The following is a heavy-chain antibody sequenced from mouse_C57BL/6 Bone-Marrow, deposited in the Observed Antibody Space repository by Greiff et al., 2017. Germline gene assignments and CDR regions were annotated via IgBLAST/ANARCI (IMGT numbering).Heavy chain of an antibody. CDR2: INPSNGGT. CDR1: GYTFTSYW. Sequence: QVQLKQPGTELVKPGASVKLSCKASGYTFTSYWMHWVKQRPGQGLEWIGNINPSNGGTNSNEKFKSKATLTVDKSSSTAYMQLSSLTSEDSAVYYCARGDYYGSSYVAYWGQGTLVTVSA. D-gene: IGHD1-1*01. CDR3: ARGDYYGSSYVAY. V-gene: IGHV1-53*01. J-gene: IGHJ3*01.